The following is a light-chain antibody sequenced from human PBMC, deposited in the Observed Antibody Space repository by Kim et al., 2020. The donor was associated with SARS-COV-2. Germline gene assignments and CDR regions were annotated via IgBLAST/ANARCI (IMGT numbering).Light chain of an antibody. CDR1: TGYD. J-gene: IGLJ3*02. CDR3: QSYDNSLNAWV. V-gene: IGLV1-40*01. Sequence: QSVLTQPPSVSGAPGQRVTISCTGTTGYDVNWYQQLPGTAPKLLIHANSNRPSGVPDRFSASKSGTSASLAINGLQAEDESDYYCQSYDNSLNAWVFGGGTQLTVL. CDR2: ANS.